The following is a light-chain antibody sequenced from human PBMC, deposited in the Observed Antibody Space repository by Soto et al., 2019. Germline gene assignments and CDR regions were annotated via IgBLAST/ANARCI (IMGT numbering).Light chain of an antibody. CDR2: AAS. CDR1: QSISTY. CDR3: QQNYLIPPT. Sequence: DIQMTQSPSSLSASVGDSVTITCRASQSISTYLNWYQQKPGKAPNLLINAASNLRSGAPSRFCGRGSGTDFTLTISRLQPEDFATYFCQQNYLIPPTVVPGTKLTMK. V-gene: IGKV1-39*01. J-gene: IGKJ3*01.